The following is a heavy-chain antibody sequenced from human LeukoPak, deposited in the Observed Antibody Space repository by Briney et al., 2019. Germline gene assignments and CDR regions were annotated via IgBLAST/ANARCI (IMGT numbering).Heavy chain of an antibody. V-gene: IGHV4-59*01. D-gene: IGHD6-19*01. Sequence: SETLSLTCTVSGGSISSYSRSWIRQPPGKGLEWIGYIYYSGGTNYNPSLQSRVTISVDTSKNHFSLKRSSGTAADTAGYYCARESFRSSGLDYWGQGTLVTVSS. CDR3: ARESFRSSGLDY. J-gene: IGHJ4*02. CDR1: GGSISSYS. CDR2: IYYSGGT.